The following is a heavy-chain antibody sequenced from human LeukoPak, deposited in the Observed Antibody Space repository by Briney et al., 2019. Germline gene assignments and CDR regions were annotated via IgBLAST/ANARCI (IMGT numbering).Heavy chain of an antibody. J-gene: IGHJ4*02. V-gene: IGHV3-7*01. CDR2: IKQDGSEK. Sequence: GGSLRLSCPASGFTFSSYWMSWVRQAPGKGLEWVANIKQDGSEKYYVDSVKGRFTISRDNAKNSLYLQMNSLRAEDTAVYYCARDRMYYYDSSGYFFWGQGTLVTVSS. CDR3: ARDRMYYYDSSGYFF. D-gene: IGHD3-22*01. CDR1: GFTFSSYW.